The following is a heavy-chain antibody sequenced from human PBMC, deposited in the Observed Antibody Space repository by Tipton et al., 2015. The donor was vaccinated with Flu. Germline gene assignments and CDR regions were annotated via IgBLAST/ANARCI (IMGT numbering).Heavy chain of an antibody. CDR3: ASLHDYGDYEPLAFDI. CDR2: IYSGGST. J-gene: IGHJ3*02. CDR1: GFTVSSNY. Sequence: SLRLSCAASGFTVSSNYMSWVRQAPGKGLEWVSVIYSGGSTYYAGSVKGRFTISRDNSKNTLYLQMNSLRAEDTAVYYCASLHDYGDYEPLAFDIWGQGTMVTVSS. D-gene: IGHD4-17*01. V-gene: IGHV3-66*02.